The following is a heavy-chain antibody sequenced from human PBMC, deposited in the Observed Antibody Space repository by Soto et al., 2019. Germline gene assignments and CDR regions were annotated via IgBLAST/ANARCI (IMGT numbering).Heavy chain of an antibody. CDR2: VNPNSGGT. J-gene: IGHJ4*02. D-gene: IGHD3-22*01. CDR1: GYTFTGYY. CDR3: ARRKGDYYDSSGYHYYFDY. Sequence: ASVKVSCKASGYTFTGYYMHWVRQAPGQGLEWMGWVNPNSGGTKSAQKFQGRVTMTRDTSISTAYMELSRLRSYDTAVYYCARRKGDYYDSSGYHYYFDYWGQGTLVTVSS. V-gene: IGHV1-2*02.